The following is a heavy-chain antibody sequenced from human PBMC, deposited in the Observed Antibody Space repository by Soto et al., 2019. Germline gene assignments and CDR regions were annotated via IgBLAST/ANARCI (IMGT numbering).Heavy chain of an antibody. V-gene: IGHV3-33*01. CDR1: GCTFSNYG. D-gene: IGHD3-16*01. CDR3: VRGGKTAGAFDI. CDR2: IWNDGDKK. Sequence: QVQLVESGGGVVQPGGSLRLSCGASGCTFSNYGMHWVRQAPGKGLEWVAVIWNDGDKKYYEDSVKGRFTISRDNSDNTLFLQMNSLTAEDSAVYYCVRGGKTAGAFDIWGQGTMVTVSS. J-gene: IGHJ3*02.